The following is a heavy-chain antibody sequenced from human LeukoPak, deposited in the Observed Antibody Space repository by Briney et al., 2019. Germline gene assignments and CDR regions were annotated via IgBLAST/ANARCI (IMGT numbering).Heavy chain of an antibody. V-gene: IGHV4-34*01. Sequence: PSETLSLTCAVYGGSFSGYYWSWIRQPPGKALEWIGEINHSGSTNYNPSLKSRVTISVDTSKNQFSLKLSSVTAADTAVYYCASKVMVRGVIINPQVDYWGQGTLVTVSS. J-gene: IGHJ4*02. CDR3: ASKVMVRGVIINPQVDY. CDR2: INHSGST. CDR1: GGSFSGYY. D-gene: IGHD3-10*01.